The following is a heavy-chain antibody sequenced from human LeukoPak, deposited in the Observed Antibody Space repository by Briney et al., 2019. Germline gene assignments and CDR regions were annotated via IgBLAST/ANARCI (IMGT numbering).Heavy chain of an antibody. D-gene: IGHD3-9*01. J-gene: IGHJ6*03. CDR1: GGSFSDYF. CDR2: VDHRGST. V-gene: IGHV4-34*01. Sequence: SETLSLTCGVSGGSFSDYFWTWICHIPGKGLEWIGEVDHRGSTKYNTSLRSRVTISADPSNNHFSLRLSSMTAADTAVYFCARVGNDGPVTRYSGWSNRGVAKYSSYMDVWGKGSPVAVSS. CDR3: ARVGNDGPVTRYSGWSNRGVAKYSSYMDV.